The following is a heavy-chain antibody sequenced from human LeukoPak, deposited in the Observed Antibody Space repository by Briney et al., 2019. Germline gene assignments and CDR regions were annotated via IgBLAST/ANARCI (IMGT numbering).Heavy chain of an antibody. J-gene: IGHJ4*02. Sequence: ASVTVSCKASGYTFTSYGINWVRQAPGQGLEWMGWISLYNGNTNYAQKLQGRVTMTTDTSTSTAYMELRSLGSGDTAVYYCARTLDYYDCSGLSSFDYWGQGTLVTVSS. CDR1: GYTFTSYG. D-gene: IGHD3-22*01. CDR2: ISLYNGNT. V-gene: IGHV1-18*01. CDR3: ARTLDYYDCSGLSSFDY.